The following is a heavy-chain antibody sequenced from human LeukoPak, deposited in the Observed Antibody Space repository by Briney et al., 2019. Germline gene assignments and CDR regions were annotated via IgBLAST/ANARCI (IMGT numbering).Heavy chain of an antibody. Sequence: GGSLRLSCAASGFTFSSYAMSWVRQAPGKGLEWVSTISGSGTGTYYADSVKGRFTISRDNSKNTLYLQMTSLRVEDTAVYYCAKDRTVGASYWYFDLWGRGTLVTVSS. J-gene: IGHJ2*01. CDR3: AKDRTVGASYWYFDL. D-gene: IGHD1-26*01. V-gene: IGHV3-23*01. CDR1: GFTFSSYA. CDR2: ISGSGTGT.